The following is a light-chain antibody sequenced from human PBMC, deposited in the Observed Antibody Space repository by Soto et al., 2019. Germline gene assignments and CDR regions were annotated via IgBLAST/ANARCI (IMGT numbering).Light chain of an antibody. CDR3: QQRSDWPIT. CDR1: QNVSRFF. V-gene: IGKV3-11*01. CDR2: DAT. Sequence: EIVLTQSPATLSLSPWDRATLSCRASQNVSRFFLAWHQQKPGQAPRLLIYDATSRATGIPARFSGSGSGTDFSLTISSLEPEDFAVYYCQQRSDWPITFGQGTRLEIK. J-gene: IGKJ5*01.